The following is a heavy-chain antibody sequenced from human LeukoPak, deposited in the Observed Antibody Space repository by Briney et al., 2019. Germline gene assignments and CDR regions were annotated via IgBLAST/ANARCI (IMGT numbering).Heavy chain of an antibody. CDR3: ARDFLAARDY. D-gene: IGHD6-13*01. CDR1: GFIFSSYT. Sequence: GGSLRLSCEASGFIFSSYTMNLIRQAPGKGLEGVASINSCSTNPYYAVSVKGRFTISRDDAKTSLYLQMTSLRVEDTSVYYCARDFLAARDYWGQGTLVTVSS. CDR2: INSCSTNP. V-gene: IGHV3-21*01. J-gene: IGHJ4*02.